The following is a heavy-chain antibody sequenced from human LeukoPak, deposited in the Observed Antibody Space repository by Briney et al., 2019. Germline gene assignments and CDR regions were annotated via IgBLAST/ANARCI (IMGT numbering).Heavy chain of an antibody. CDR2: IKEDGSEK. Sequence: GGSLRLSCAASGFSFSRHWINWVRQAPGKGLEWVANIKEDGSEKYYVDSVKGRFTISRDNAKNSLYLQMNSLRAEDTAVYYCARGAYCSGGSCHCDYWGQGTLVTVS. CDR3: ARGAYCSGGSCHCDY. V-gene: IGHV3-7*01. CDR1: GFSFSRHW. J-gene: IGHJ4*02. D-gene: IGHD2-15*01.